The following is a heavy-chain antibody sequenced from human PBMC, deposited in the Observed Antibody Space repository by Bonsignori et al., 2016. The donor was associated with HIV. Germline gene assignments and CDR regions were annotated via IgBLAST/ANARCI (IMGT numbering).Heavy chain of an antibody. Sequence: WIRQPPGKGLEWIGYIYYSGSTNYNPSLKSRVTISVDTSKNQFSLKLSSVTAADTAVYYCARDRGDYGDYERVWYFDLWGRGTLVTVSS. V-gene: IGHV4-59*01. D-gene: IGHD4-17*01. J-gene: IGHJ2*01. CDR2: IYYSGST. CDR3: ARDRGDYGDYERVWYFDL.